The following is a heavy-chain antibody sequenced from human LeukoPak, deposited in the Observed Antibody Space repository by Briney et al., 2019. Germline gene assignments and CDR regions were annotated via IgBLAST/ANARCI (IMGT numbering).Heavy chain of an antibody. Sequence: SVKVSCETSGGTFSTYDISWVRQAPGQELEWVGRIIPIFGTPTYARKFQGRLTITADKSTSTVYMELSSLRSEDPAMYSSVRRLEIWAQGTLVTVSS. CDR2: IIPIFGTP. J-gene: IGHJ4*02. CDR3: VRRLEI. D-gene: IGHD4-11*01. CDR1: GGTFSTYD. V-gene: IGHV1-69*06.